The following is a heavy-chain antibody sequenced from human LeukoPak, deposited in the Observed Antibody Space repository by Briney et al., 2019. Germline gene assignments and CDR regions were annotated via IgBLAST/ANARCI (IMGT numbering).Heavy chain of an antibody. CDR3: AKGQWLVHYFDY. V-gene: IGHV3-33*06. CDR2: IWYDGSNK. D-gene: IGHD6-19*01. J-gene: IGHJ4*02. CDR1: GFAFNTAW. Sequence: GGSLRLSCAASGFAFNTAWMTWVRQAPGKGLEWVAVIWYDGSNKYYADSVKGRFTISRDNSKNTLYLQMNSLRAEDTAVYYCAKGQWLVHYFDYWGQGTLVTVSS.